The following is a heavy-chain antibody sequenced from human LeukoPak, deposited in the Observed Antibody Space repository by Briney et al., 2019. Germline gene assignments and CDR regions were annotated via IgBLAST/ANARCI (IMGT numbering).Heavy chain of an antibody. CDR3: VSKPTGGYRFDY. CDR2: ISGSGGST. V-gene: IGHV3-23*01. D-gene: IGHD3-22*01. CDR1: GFTFSSYA. Sequence: GGSLRLSCAASGFTFSSYAMNWVRQAPGKGLEWVSGISGSGGSTYYADSVKGRFTISRDNSKNTLYLQMNSLRAEDTAVYYCVSKPTGGYRFDYWGQGTLVTVSS. J-gene: IGHJ4*02.